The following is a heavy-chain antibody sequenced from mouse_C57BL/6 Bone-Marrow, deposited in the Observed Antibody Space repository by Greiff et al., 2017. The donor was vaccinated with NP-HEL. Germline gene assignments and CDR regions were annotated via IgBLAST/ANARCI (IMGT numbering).Heavy chain of an antibody. J-gene: IGHJ4*01. V-gene: IGHV5-12*01. D-gene: IGHD1-1*01. CDR3: AGDDYGSSPCYAMDY. CDR2: ISNGGGST. CDR1: GFTFSDYY. Sequence: EVMLVESGGGLVQPGGSLKLSCAASGFTFSDYYMYWVRQTPEQRLEWVAYISNGGGSTYYPDTVKGRFTISRDNAKNTLYLQMSRLKSEDTAMYYCAGDDYGSSPCYAMDYWGQGTSVTVSS.